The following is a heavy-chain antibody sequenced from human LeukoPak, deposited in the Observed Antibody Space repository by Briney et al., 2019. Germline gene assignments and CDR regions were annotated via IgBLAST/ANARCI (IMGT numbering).Heavy chain of an antibody. CDR1: GGSISSYF. D-gene: IGHD3-10*01. CDR2: IYYSGST. Sequence: SETLSLTCTVSGGSISSYFWSWIRQPPGKGLEWIGSIYYSGSTYYNPSLKSRVTISVDTSKNQFSLKLSSVTAADTAVYYCARHRRSGSYPDYWGQGTLVTVSS. V-gene: IGHV4-59*05. CDR3: ARHRRSGSYPDY. J-gene: IGHJ4*02.